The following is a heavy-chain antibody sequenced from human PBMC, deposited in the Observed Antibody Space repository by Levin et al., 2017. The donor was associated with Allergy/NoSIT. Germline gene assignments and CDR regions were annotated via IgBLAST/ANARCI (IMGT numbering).Heavy chain of an antibody. CDR3: AKGLRGAIGYNWFDP. V-gene: IGHV3-30*18. CDR1: GFTFSSYG. J-gene: IGHJ5*02. D-gene: IGHD3-10*01. Sequence: GGSLRLSCAASGFTFSSYGMHWVRQAPGKGLEWVAVISYDGSNKYYADSVKGRFTISRDNSKNTLYLQMNSLRAEDTAVYYCAKGLRGAIGYNWFDPWGQGTLVTVSS. CDR2: ISYDGSNK.